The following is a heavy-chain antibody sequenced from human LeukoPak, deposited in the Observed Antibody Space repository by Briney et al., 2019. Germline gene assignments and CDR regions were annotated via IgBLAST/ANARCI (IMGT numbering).Heavy chain of an antibody. CDR1: GGSINSYY. J-gene: IGHJ4*02. CDR2: IYPTGTT. Sequence: SETLSLTCTVSGGSINSYYWGWVRQPAGKGLEWIGRIYPTGTTNYSPSFKSRLTMSLDTSKNQFSLKLTSVTAADTAVYYCGSQGYTASYYFVDYWSQGTLVTVSS. CDR3: GSQGYTASYYFVDY. D-gene: IGHD3-10*01. V-gene: IGHV4-4*07.